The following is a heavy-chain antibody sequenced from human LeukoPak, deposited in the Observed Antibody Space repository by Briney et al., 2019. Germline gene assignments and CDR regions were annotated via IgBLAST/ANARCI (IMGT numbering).Heavy chain of an antibody. CDR3: ARPPPYTAMALFDY. Sequence: GGSLRLSCAASGFTFSSYSMNWVRQAPGKGLEWVSSISSSSSYIYYADSVRGRFTISRDNAKNSLYLQMNSLRAEDTAVYYCARPPPYTAMALFDYWGQGTLVTVSS. CDR1: GFTFSSYS. D-gene: IGHD5-18*01. CDR2: ISSSSSYI. J-gene: IGHJ4*02. V-gene: IGHV3-21*01.